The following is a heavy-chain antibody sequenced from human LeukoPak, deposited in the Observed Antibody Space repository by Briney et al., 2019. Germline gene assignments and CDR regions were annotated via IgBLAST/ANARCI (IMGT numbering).Heavy chain of an antibody. J-gene: IGHJ5*02. Sequence: PGGSLRLSCAASGFTFSSYAMSWVRQAPGKGLEWVSAISGSGGSTYYADSVKGRFTISRDNSKNTLYLQMNSLRAEDTAVYYCAKPPLWFGEFEMYNRFDPWGQGTLVTVSS. CDR3: AKPPLWFGEFEMYNRFDP. V-gene: IGHV3-23*01. CDR1: GFTFSSYA. CDR2: ISGSGGST. D-gene: IGHD3-10*01.